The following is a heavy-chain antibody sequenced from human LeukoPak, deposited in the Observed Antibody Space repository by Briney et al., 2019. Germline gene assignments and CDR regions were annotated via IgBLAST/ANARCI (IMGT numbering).Heavy chain of an antibody. Sequence: SETLSLTCAVYGGSFSGYYWSWIRQPPGEGLEWIGEINHSGSTNYNPSLKSRVTISVDTSKNQFSLKLSSVTAADTAVYYCARGGYYYDSSGYIDYWGQGTLVTVSS. CDR3: ARGGYYYDSSGYIDY. V-gene: IGHV4-34*01. J-gene: IGHJ4*02. CDR1: GGSFSGYY. D-gene: IGHD3-22*01. CDR2: INHSGST.